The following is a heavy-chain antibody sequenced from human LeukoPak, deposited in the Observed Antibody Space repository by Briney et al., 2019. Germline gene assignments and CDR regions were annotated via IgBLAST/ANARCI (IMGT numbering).Heavy chain of an antibody. CDR3: ARSQTLKYYDFWSGYETPFDY. CDR2: IYDSGST. J-gene: IGHJ4*02. CDR1: GGSISSGGYY. Sequence: SETLSLTCTVSGGSISSGGYYWSWIRLHSGKGLEWIGYIYDSGSTYYNPSLKSRVTISVDTSKNQFSLKLSSVTAADTAVYYCARSQTLKYYDFWSGYETPFDYWGQGTLVTVSS. V-gene: IGHV4-31*03. D-gene: IGHD3-3*01.